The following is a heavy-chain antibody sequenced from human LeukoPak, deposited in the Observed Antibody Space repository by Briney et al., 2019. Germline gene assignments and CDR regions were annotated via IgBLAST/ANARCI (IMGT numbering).Heavy chain of an antibody. D-gene: IGHD3-22*01. Sequence: PGGSLRLSCAASGFTFSSYSMNWVRQAPGKGLEWVSSISSSSSYIYYADSVKGRFTISRDNAKNSLYLQMNSLRAEDTAVYYCARDGGRHYDSSGYYYVDAFDIWGQGTMVTVSS. CDR2: ISSSSSYI. CDR3: ARDGGRHYDSSGYYYVDAFDI. CDR1: GFTFSSYS. J-gene: IGHJ3*02. V-gene: IGHV3-21*01.